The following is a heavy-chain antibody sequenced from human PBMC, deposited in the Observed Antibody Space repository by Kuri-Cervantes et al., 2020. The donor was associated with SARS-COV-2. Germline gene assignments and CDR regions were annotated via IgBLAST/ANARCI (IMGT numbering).Heavy chain of an antibody. Sequence: SETLSLTCTVSGGSISSSSYYWGWIRQPPGKGLEWIGSIYYSGSTYYNPSLKSRVTISVDTSKNQCSLKLSSVIAADTAVYYCSRHRRWGSIVARPGYFDYWGRGPL. CDR2: IYYSGST. V-gene: IGHV4-39*01. J-gene: IGHJ4*02. D-gene: IGHD6-6*01. CDR3: SRHRRWGSIVARPGYFDY. CDR1: GGSISSSSYY.